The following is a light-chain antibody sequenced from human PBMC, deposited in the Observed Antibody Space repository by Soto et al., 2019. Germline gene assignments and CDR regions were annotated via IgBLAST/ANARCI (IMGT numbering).Light chain of an antibody. CDR3: QQYNHWPPLT. J-gene: IGKJ4*01. V-gene: IGKV3D-15*01. CDR2: DVS. CDR1: PSAGTF. Sequence: DIVMTQSPATLSVSPGDRATLSCRASPSAGTFLAWYQQKPGQAPRLPMYDVSTRATGVPARFSGSGSGTEFTLTISSLQSDDFAVYFCQQYNHWPPLTFGGGTKVEMK.